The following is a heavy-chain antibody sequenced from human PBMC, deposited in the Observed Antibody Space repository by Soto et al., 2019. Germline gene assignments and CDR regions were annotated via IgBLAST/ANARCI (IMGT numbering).Heavy chain of an antibody. D-gene: IGHD4-17*01. CDR1: GFTFSSYG. J-gene: IGHJ4*02. CDR3: AKETSTSFFGDFAASDYYFDY. Sequence: GGSLRLSCAASGFTFSSYGMHWVRQAPGKGLEWVAVISYDGSNKYQSDSLKGRFTISRDNSQNTLYLQMNSLRAEDTAVYYCAKETSTSFFGDFAASDYYFDYWGQGTLVTVSS. CDR2: ISYDGSNK. V-gene: IGHV3-30*18.